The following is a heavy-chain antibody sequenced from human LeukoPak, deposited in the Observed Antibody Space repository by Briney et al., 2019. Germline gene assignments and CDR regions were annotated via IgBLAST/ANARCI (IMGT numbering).Heavy chain of an antibody. J-gene: IGHJ3*02. D-gene: IGHD1-1*01. CDR3: ATTWGGAAFDI. Sequence: SETLSLTCTVSGGSISSYYWSWIRQPPGKGLEWIGYIYYSGSTNYNPSLKSRVTISVDTSKNQFSLKLSSVTAADTAVYYCATTWGGAAFDIWGQGTMVTVSS. CDR2: IYYSGST. V-gene: IGHV4-59*01. CDR1: GGSISSYY.